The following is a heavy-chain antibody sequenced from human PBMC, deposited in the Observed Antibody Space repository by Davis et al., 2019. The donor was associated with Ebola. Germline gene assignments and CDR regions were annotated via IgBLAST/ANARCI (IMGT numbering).Heavy chain of an antibody. D-gene: IGHD2-15*01. CDR3: ARALMHGSGVLGY. CDR2: MYYSGST. CDR1: GGSISSSTYY. Sequence: PSETLSLTCTVSGGSISSSTYYWGWIRQPPGKGLEWIGSMYYSGSTYYNPSLKSRVTISLDTSRNHFSLMLSSVAAADTAVYYCARALMHGSGVLGYWGQGTLITVSS. J-gene: IGHJ4*02. V-gene: IGHV4-39*02.